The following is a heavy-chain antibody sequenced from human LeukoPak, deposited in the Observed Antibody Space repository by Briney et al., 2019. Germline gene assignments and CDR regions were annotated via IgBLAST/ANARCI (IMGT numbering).Heavy chain of an antibody. J-gene: IGHJ4*02. D-gene: IGHD1-26*01. CDR3: ARDDASWELLRGSELRGIDY. CDR2: ISAYNGNT. Sequence: ASVKVSCKASGYTFTSYGISWVRQAPGQGREWMGWISAYNGNTNYAQKLQGRVTMTTDTSTSTAYMELRSLRSHDTAVYSCARDDASWELLRGSELRGIDYWGQGTLVTVSS. CDR1: GYTFTSYG. V-gene: IGHV1-18*01.